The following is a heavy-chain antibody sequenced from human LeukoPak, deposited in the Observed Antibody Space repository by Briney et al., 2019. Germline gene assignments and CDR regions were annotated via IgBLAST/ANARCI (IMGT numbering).Heavy chain of an antibody. V-gene: IGHV3-21*01. CDR2: ISSSSSYI. J-gene: IGHJ4*02. CDR1: GFTFSSYS. D-gene: IGHD3-10*01. Sequence: GGSLRLSCAASGFTFSSYSMNWVRQAPGKGLEWVSSISSSSSYIYYADSVKGRFTISRDNAKNSLYLQMNSLRAEDTAVYYCVRAVVRGVIGGWGQGTLVTVSS. CDR3: VRAVVRGVIGG.